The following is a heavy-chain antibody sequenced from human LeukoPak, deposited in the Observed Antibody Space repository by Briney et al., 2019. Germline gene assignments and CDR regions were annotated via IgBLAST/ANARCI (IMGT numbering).Heavy chain of an antibody. V-gene: IGHV3-23*01. CDR3: AKEEWGFGEFPLFMDV. J-gene: IGHJ6*03. CDR2: MSSSDDGR. CDR1: GFSFSSYA. D-gene: IGHD3-10*01. Sequence: GGSLRLSCATSGFSFSSYAMSWVRQAPGKGLEWVSAMSSSDDGRYYAASVRGRFTISRDTSRSTLYLQMNSLRVEDAAVYYCAKEEWGFGEFPLFMDVWGKGTTVTISS.